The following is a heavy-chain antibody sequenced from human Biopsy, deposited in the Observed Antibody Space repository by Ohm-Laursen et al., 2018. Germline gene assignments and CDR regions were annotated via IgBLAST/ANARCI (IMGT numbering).Heavy chain of an antibody. CDR1: SYTFTDYN. Sequence: ASVKVSCNASSYTFTDYNIHWMRQAPGQGLEWLGYINRKTGATNYAQKFQGTATMTRDTSISTAYLALGSLRSADTAIYYCARDPLNGHKHFDYWGQGSLVTVSS. CDR3: ARDPLNGHKHFDY. CDR2: INRKTGAT. J-gene: IGHJ4*02. D-gene: IGHD2-8*01. V-gene: IGHV1-2*02.